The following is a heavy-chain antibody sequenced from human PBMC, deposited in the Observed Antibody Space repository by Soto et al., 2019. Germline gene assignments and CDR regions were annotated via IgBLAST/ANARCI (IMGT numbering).Heavy chain of an antibody. J-gene: IGHJ4*02. V-gene: IGHV3-23*01. D-gene: IGHD3-10*01. CDR3: ARGSTDSYPGSRIFDF. CDR1: GLPVGSRA. CDR2: ITDTGGDA. Sequence: GSLRLSCVASGLPVGSRALGWVRQAPGEGLQWVSTITDTGGDAKYADYVSGLFVIPRDNSKKTLYLQMTSLKAEESAMYYCARGSTDSYPGSRIFDFWGRGTLVTVSS.